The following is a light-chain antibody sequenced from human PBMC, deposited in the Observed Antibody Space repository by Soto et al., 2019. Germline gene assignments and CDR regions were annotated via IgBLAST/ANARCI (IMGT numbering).Light chain of an antibody. CDR2: HVT. CDR1: SSVVGAYNY. Sequence: QSALTQPASVSGSLGQSITISCSGTSSVVGAYNYVSWYQQYPGKAPKLMIYHVTDRPSGVSNRFSGSKSGNTASLTISGLQAEDEADYYCCSYTTSNTCVFGTGTKVTVL. J-gene: IGLJ1*01. V-gene: IGLV2-14*01. CDR3: CSYTTSNTCV.